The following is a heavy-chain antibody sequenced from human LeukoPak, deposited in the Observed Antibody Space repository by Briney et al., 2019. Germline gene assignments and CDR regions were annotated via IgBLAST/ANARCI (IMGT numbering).Heavy chain of an antibody. V-gene: IGHV3-33*01. CDR2: IWYDGSNK. D-gene: IGHD6-19*01. CDR1: GFTFSSYG. Sequence: GGSLRLSCAASGFTFSSYGMHWVRQAPGKGLEWVAVIWYDGSNKYYADSVKGRFTISRDNSKNTLYLQMNSLRAEDTAEYYCASAVSSGWSYFDYWGQGTLVTVSS. J-gene: IGHJ4*02. CDR3: ASAVSSGWSYFDY.